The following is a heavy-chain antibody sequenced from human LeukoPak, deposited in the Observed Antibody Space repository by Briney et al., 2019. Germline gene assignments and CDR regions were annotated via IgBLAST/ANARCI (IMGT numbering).Heavy chain of an antibody. CDR1: SNSISSGYY. J-gene: IGHJ4*02. D-gene: IGHD1-7*01. V-gene: IGHV4-38-2*01. Sequence: SETLSLTCAVSSNSISSGYYWGWIRPPPGKGLEWIGSIYHSGSTYYNPSLKSRVTISVDTSKNQLSLNLSSVTAADTAVYYCARLSSWNYIVYWGQGTLVTVSS. CDR3: ARLSSWNYIVY. CDR2: IYHSGST.